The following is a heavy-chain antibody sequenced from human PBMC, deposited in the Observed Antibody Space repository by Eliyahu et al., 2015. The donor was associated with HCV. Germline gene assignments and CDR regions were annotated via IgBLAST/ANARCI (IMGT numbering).Heavy chain of an antibody. CDR2: TYYRSKWFN. J-gene: IGHJ4*02. D-gene: IGHD6-25*01. V-gene: IGHV6-1*01. CDR3: ARGGGRLDY. Sequence: QVGLQQSGPGLVKPSQTLSLTCAIXGDSVSNTSAGWSWIRQSPSRGLEWLGKTYYRSKWFNDYAGSVKSRITINPDTSKNQFSLQLNSVTPEDTAVYYCARGGGRLDYWGQGTLVTVS. CDR1: GDSVSNTSAG.